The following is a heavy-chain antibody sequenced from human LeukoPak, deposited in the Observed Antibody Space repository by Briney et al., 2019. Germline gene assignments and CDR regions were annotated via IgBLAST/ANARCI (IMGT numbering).Heavy chain of an antibody. CDR3: ARRGWFGELLFGY. CDR1: GGSFSGYY. Sequence: SETLSLTCAVYGGSFSGYYWSWIRQPPGKGLEWIGEINHSGSANYNPSLKSRVTISVDTSKNQFSLKLSSVTAADTAVYYCARRGWFGELLFGYWGQGTLVTVSS. D-gene: IGHD3-10*01. CDR2: INHSGSA. J-gene: IGHJ4*02. V-gene: IGHV4-34*01.